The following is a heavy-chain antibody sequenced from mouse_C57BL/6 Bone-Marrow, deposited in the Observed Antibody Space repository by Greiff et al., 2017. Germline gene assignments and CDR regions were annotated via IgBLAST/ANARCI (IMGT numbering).Heavy chain of an antibody. J-gene: IGHJ3*01. CDR2: IDPENGDT. Sequence: EVQLQQSGAELVRPGASVQLSCTASGFNINDDYMHWVKQRPEQGLEWIGWIDPENGDTESAPKFQGKATLTADTSSTTAYLQLSSLTSEDAAVYYCTLIYEGYDPSGFAYWGQGTLVTVSA. CDR3: TLIYEGYDPSGFAY. CDR1: GFNINDDY. V-gene: IGHV14-4*01. D-gene: IGHD2-2*01.